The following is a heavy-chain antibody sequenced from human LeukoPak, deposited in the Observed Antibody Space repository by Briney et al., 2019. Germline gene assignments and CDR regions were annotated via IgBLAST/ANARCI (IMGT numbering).Heavy chain of an antibody. CDR3: ARDHEPLTWLGELYLYYFDY. Sequence: ASVKVSCKASGYTFTSYGISWVRQAPGQGLEWMGWISAYNGNTNYAQKLQGRVTMTTDTSTSTAYMELRSLRSDDTAVYYCARDHEPLTWLGELYLYYFDYWGQGTLVTVSS. D-gene: IGHD3-10*01. CDR2: ISAYNGNT. V-gene: IGHV1-18*01. J-gene: IGHJ4*02. CDR1: GYTFTSYG.